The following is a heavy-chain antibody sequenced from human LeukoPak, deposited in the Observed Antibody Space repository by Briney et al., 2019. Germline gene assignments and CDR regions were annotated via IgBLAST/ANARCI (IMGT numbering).Heavy chain of an antibody. CDR2: INSDGSST. CDR3: AKCILTGYYKGYMDV. V-gene: IGHV3-74*01. J-gene: IGHJ6*03. CDR1: GFTFSSYW. D-gene: IGHD3-9*01. Sequence: GGSLRLSCAASGFTFSSYWMHWVRQAPGKGLVWVSRINSDGSSTSYADSVKGRFTISRDNAKNTLYLQMNSLRAEDTAVYYCAKCILTGYYKGYMDVWGKGTTVTISS.